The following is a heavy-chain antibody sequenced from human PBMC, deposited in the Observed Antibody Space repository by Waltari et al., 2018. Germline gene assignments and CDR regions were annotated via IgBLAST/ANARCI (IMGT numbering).Heavy chain of an antibody. D-gene: IGHD3-10*01. CDR3: ASGFRAGSSDY. CDR1: VYTFTGYC. Sequence: QVQLVPSGAEVKKPGASVQVSCKASVYTFTGYCMHWGRQDPGQGLEWMGWINPNSGGTNYAQKLQGRVTMTRDTSISTAYMELSRLRSDDTAVYYCASGFRAGSSDYWGQGTLVTVSS. CDR2: INPNSGGT. J-gene: IGHJ4*02. V-gene: IGHV1-2*02.